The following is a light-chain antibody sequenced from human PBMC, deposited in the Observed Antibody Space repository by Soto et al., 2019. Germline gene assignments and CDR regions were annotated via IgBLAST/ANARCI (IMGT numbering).Light chain of an antibody. V-gene: IGKV2-28*01. CDR2: WGS. J-gene: IGKJ3*01. CDR3: MQALQTPLT. Sequence: DIVMTQSPLSXPXTPGEXASISCXSSQSLLXSNGYTYLDWYLQKPGQSPQLLIYWGSNRASGVPDRFSGSGSGTDFTLKISRVEAEDVGVYYCMQALQTPLTFGPGTKVDIK. CDR1: QSLLXSNGYTY.